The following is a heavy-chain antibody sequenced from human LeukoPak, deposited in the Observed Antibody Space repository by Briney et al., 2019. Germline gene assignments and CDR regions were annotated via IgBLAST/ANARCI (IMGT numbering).Heavy chain of an antibody. V-gene: IGHV1-18*01. CDR2: ISAYNGNT. CDR3: ARGGYSGSYYGGFDP. D-gene: IGHD1-26*01. CDR1: GYTFTSYG. Sequence: ASVKVSCKASGYTFTSYGISWVRQAPGQGLEWMGWISAYNGNTNYAQKLQGRVTMTTDTSTSTAYMELRCLRSDDTAVYYCARGGYSGSYYGGFDPWGQGTLVTVSS. J-gene: IGHJ5*02.